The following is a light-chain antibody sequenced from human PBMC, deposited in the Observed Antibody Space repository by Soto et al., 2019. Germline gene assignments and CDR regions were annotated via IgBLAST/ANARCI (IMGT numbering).Light chain of an antibody. CDR3: QQANSVPIT. CDR2: GTD. J-gene: IGKJ3*01. Sequence: DIQMTQSPSSVSASAGDRVTITCRASQDITRWLAWYQQKPGKAPKLLIYGTDSLQSEVPSRFSGSGSGTDFFLTINNLQPEDFATYYCQQANSVPITFGPGTTVDIK. CDR1: QDITRW. V-gene: IGKV1-12*01.